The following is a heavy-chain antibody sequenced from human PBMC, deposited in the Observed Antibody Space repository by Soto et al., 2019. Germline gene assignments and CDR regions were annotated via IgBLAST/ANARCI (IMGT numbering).Heavy chain of an antibody. CDR1: GASIRRGGYY. V-gene: IGHV4-31*03. CDR2: IHYSGST. Sequence: QVQLQESGPGLVKPSETLSLTCTVSGASIRRGGYYWSWIRQHPGKGLEWIGYIHYSGSTYYNPSLKSRVTMSIDTSESQFSLKLTSVTAADTAVYYCASADCSGGSCYAAYWGQGILVTVSS. CDR3: ASADCSGGSCYAAY. J-gene: IGHJ4*03. D-gene: IGHD2-15*01.